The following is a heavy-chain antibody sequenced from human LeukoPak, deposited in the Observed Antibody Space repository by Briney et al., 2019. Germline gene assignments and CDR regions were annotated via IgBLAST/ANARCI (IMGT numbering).Heavy chain of an antibody. CDR2: INAGNGNI. J-gene: IGHJ6*02. Sequence: VASVKVSCKASGGTFSSYAISWVRQAPGQGLEWMGWINAGNGNIKYSQKFQGRVTITGDTSASTAYMELSSLRSEDTAVYYCARGYCSSTSCYMDVWGQGTTVT. V-gene: IGHV1-3*01. CDR1: GGTFSSYA. D-gene: IGHD2-2*01. CDR3: ARGYCSSTSCYMDV.